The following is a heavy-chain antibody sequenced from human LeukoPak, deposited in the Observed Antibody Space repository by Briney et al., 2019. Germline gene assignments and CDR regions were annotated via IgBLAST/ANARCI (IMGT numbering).Heavy chain of an antibody. CDR2: IYSSGST. CDR3: ARRGVVITTWYFDL. V-gene: IGHV3-53*01. Sequence: PGGSLRLSCTASGFTVSSNYMTWVRQAPGKGLECVSVIYSSGSTYYADSVKGRFTISRDNSKNTLYLQMNSLRAEDTAVYYCARRGVVITTWYFDLWGRGTLVTVSS. D-gene: IGHD3-22*01. CDR1: GFTVSSNY. J-gene: IGHJ2*01.